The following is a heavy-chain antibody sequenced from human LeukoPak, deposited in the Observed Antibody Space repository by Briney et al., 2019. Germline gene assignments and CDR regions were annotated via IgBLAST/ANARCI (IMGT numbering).Heavy chain of an antibody. CDR3: ASSGGSGYSLDY. Sequence: GGSLRLSCAASGLTFDDYTMHWVRQAPGKGLEWVSLINWDGSSTYYSDSVKGRFTISRDNSKNSLYLQMSSLRTEDTALYYCASSGGSGYSLDYWGQGTLVTVSS. V-gene: IGHV3-43*01. J-gene: IGHJ4*02. D-gene: IGHD3-3*01. CDR2: INWDGSST. CDR1: GLTFDDYT.